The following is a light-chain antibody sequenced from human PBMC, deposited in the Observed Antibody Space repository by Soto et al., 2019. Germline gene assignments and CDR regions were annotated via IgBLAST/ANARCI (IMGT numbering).Light chain of an antibody. J-gene: IGKJ1*01. Sequence: DIVMTQSPDSLAVSLGERATINCKSSQSVLYSSDNRNYLAWYQQKPGQPPRLLISWASTRESGVPDRFSGSGSGTDFTLTIRSLQAEDVAVYYCQQDYSTPRTFGQGTKVEIK. CDR1: QSVLYSSDNRNY. CDR2: WAS. V-gene: IGKV4-1*01. CDR3: QQDYSTPRT.